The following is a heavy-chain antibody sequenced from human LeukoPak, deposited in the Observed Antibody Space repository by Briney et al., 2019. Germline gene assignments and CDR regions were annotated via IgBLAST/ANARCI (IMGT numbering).Heavy chain of an antibody. CDR2: IYYSRST. V-gene: IGHV4-61*01. Sequence: PSETLSLTCTVSGGSVSSGSYYWSWIRQPPGKGLEWIGYIYYSRSTNYNPSLKSRVTISVDTSKNQFSLKLSSVTAADTAVYYCARDGLTGYSYGYHYWGQGTLVTVSS. J-gene: IGHJ4*02. CDR1: GGSVSSGSYY. D-gene: IGHD5-18*01. CDR3: ARDGLTGYSYGYHY.